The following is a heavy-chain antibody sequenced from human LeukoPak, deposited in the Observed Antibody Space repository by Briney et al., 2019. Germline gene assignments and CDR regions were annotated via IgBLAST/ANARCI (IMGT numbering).Heavy chain of an antibody. V-gene: IGHV3-33*01. CDR3: ARELVTFDY. D-gene: IGHD6-6*01. Sequence: GGSLRLSCAASGFSFSSYGMHWVRQAPGKGLEWVAVTWHDGSNKYYADSVKGRFTISRDNSKNTLYLQMNSLRAEDTAVCYCARELVTFDYWGQGTLVTVSS. J-gene: IGHJ4*02. CDR1: GFSFSSYG. CDR2: TWHDGSNK.